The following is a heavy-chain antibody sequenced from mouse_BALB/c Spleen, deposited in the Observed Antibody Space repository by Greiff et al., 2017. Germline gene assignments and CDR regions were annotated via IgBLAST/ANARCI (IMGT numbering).Heavy chain of an antibody. Sequence: EVMLVESGGGLVQPGGSLKLSCAASGFTFSSYGMSWVRQTPDKRLELVATINSNGGSTYYPDSVKGRFTISRDNAKNTLYLQMSSLKSEDTAMYYCARDPPYGNFDYWGQGTTLTVSS. J-gene: IGHJ2*01. CDR1: GFTFSSYG. D-gene: IGHD2-1*01. V-gene: IGHV5-6-3*01. CDR3: ARDPPYGNFDY. CDR2: INSNGGST.